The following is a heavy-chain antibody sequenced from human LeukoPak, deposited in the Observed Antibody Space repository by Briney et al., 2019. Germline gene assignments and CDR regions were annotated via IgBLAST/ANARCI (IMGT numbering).Heavy chain of an antibody. Sequence: PGRSLRLSCGASGFTFHEKYAMHWVRQAPGKGLEWVSGFSLDSDSVGYADSVRGRFTVSRDRAKNSLYLQMNYLRPEDTALYFCTKDLDPGGINVWGQGTTVIVSS. J-gene: IGHJ6*02. CDR2: FSLDSDSV. D-gene: IGHD1-1*01. V-gene: IGHV3-9*01. CDR1: GFTFHEKYA. CDR3: TKDLDPGGINV.